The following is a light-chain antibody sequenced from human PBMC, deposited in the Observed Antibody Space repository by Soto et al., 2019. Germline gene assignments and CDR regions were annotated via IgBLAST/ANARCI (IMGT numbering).Light chain of an antibody. Sequence: EFVLTRSPGTLSLSPGERSTLFCTASQTVSNKLVWYQQRPGQAPRLLIYDTSTRATGIPARFSGSGSGTEFTLTISSLQSEDFAVSYCQQFNTWPRTFGQGTKVDIK. CDR1: QTVSNK. V-gene: IGKV3-15*01. J-gene: IGKJ1*01. CDR3: QQFNTWPRT. CDR2: DTS.